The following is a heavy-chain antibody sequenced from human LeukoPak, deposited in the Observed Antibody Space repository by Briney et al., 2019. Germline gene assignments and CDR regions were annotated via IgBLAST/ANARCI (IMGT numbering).Heavy chain of an antibody. Sequence: GTSMKVSCKASGFTFTSSAMQWVRQARGQRLEWIGWIVVGSGNTNYAQKFQERVTITRDMSTSTAYMELSSLRSEDTAVYYCARAGGDGYNPGSHFDYWGQGTLVTVSS. CDR1: GFTFTSSA. CDR2: IVVGSGNT. V-gene: IGHV1-58*02. D-gene: IGHD5-24*01. J-gene: IGHJ4*02. CDR3: ARAGGDGYNPGSHFDY.